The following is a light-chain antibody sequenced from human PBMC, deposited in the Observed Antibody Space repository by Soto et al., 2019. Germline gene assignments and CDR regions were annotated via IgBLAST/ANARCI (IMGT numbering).Light chain of an antibody. CDR1: QSVSSSY. Sequence: EIVLTQSPGTLSLSPGERATLSCRARQSVSSSYLAWYQQRPGQAPRLLIFGATSRATGIPDRFSGSGSGTDFTLVISRLEPEDSAVYYCQQYGSSPWTFGQGTKVEIK. CDR2: GAT. V-gene: IGKV3-20*01. J-gene: IGKJ1*01. CDR3: QQYGSSPWT.